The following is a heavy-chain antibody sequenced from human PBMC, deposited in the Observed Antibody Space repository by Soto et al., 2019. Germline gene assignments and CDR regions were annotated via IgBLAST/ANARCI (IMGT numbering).Heavy chain of an antibody. Sequence: EVQLVESGGGLVKPGGSLRLSCAASGFTFSSYSMNWVRQAPGKGLEWVSSISSSSSYIHYADSVKGRFTISRDNAKNSLYLQMNSLRAEDTAVYYCARDLGLPDDYWGQGTLVTVSS. CDR1: GFTFSSYS. CDR2: ISSSSSYI. CDR3: ARDLGLPDDY. V-gene: IGHV3-21*01. J-gene: IGHJ4*02. D-gene: IGHD3-16*01.